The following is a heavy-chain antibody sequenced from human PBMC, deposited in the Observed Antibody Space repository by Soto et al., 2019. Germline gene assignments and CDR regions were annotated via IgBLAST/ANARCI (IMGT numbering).Heavy chain of an antibody. J-gene: IGHJ6*04. CDR2: IYYSGST. Sequence: QVQLQESGPGLVKPSETLSLTCTVSGGSISSYYWSWIRQPPGKGLEWIGYIYYSGSTNYHPSLKSRVTISVDTSKNQFSLKLSSVTAADTAVYYCARLDYYDFWSGYFVWGKGTTVTVSS. V-gene: IGHV4-59*01. D-gene: IGHD3-3*01. CDR1: GGSISSYY. CDR3: ARLDYYDFWSGYFV.